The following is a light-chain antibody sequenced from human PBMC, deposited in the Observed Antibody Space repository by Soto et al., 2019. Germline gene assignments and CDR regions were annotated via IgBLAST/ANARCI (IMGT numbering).Light chain of an antibody. CDR1: SGHSSYA. CDR3: QTWGTFVTV. J-gene: IGLJ2*01. CDR2: LNSDGSH. V-gene: IGLV4-69*01. Sequence: QSVLTQSPSASASLGASVKLTCTLSSGHSSYAIAWHQQQPEKSPRYLMKLNSDGSHSKGDGIPDRVSGSSSGADRYLTISSLQSEYEADYYCQTWGTFVTVFGGWTKLTV.